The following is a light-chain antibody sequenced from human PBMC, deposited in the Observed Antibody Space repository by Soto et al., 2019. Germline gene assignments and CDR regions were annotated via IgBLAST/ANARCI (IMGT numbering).Light chain of an antibody. CDR3: QQYGSSIQT. CDR2: GAS. V-gene: IGKV3-20*01. J-gene: IGKJ1*01. CDR1: QSVSSSY. Sequence: EIVLTQSPGTLSLSPWGRATLSCRASQSVSSSYLAWYQQKPGQAPRLLIYGASSRATGIPDRFSGSGSGTDFTLTISRLEPEDFAVYYCQQYGSSIQTFGQGTKVDIK.